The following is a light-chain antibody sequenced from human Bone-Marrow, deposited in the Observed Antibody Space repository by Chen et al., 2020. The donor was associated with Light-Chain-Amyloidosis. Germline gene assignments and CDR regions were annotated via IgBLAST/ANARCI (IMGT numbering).Light chain of an antibody. V-gene: IGLV2-14*01. CDR3: SSYTITNTLV. CDR1: SSDFGGYNH. CDR2: EVT. J-gene: IGLJ1*01. Sequence: QSALTHPPSVSGSPGQSSTISCTGTSSDFGGYNHVSWYQQHPDKAPKLMIYEVTNRPSWVPDRFSGSKSDSTASLTISGLQTEDEADYFGSSYTITNTLVFGSGTRVTVL.